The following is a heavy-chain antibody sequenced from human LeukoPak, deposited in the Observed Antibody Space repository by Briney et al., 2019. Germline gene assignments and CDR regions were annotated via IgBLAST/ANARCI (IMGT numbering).Heavy chain of an antibody. CDR3: ARAGGLNYYGGYSEFGY. Sequence: SETLSLTCTVSGGSITSTSYYWGWIRQPPGKGLEWIGSVYFSGSTYYNPSLKSRVTISLVTSKNQFSLQLRSVTAADTAVYYCARAGGLNYYGGYSEFGYWGQGTLVTVSS. V-gene: IGHV4-39*07. CDR1: GGSITSTSYY. D-gene: IGHD4-23*01. J-gene: IGHJ4*02. CDR2: VYFSGST.